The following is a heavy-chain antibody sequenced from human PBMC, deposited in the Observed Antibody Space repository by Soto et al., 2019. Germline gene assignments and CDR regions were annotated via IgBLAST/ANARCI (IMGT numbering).Heavy chain of an antibody. V-gene: IGHV5-51*01. J-gene: IGHJ3*02. CDR3: ARTRVENAFDI. CDR1: GYSFNSYW. CDR2: IYPGESDT. Sequence: PGESLKISCKGSGYSFNSYWIGWVRQMPGKGLEWMGIIYPGESDTRYSPSFQGQVTISADKSIRTAHLQWRSLKASDTAMYYCARTRVENAFDIWGQGTMVTVSS.